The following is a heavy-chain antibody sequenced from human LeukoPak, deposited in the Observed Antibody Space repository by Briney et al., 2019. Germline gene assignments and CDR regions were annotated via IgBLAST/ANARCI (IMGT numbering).Heavy chain of an antibody. J-gene: IGHJ4*02. V-gene: IGHV1-18*01. Sequence: ASVKVSCKASGYTFNTYGISWVRQAPGQGLEWMGWISAYNGNTNYAQKLQGRVTMTTDTSTSTAYMELRSLRSDDTAVYYCAREPSLDYYDSSGYYYYEYYFDYWGQGTLVTVSS. CDR1: GYTFNTYG. CDR3: AREPSLDYYDSSGYYYYEYYFDY. D-gene: IGHD3-22*01. CDR2: ISAYNGNT.